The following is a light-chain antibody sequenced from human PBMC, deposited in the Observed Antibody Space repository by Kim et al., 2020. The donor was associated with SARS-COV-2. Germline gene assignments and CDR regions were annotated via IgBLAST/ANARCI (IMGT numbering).Light chain of an antibody. J-gene: IGKJ1*01. Sequence: SGDRATPSCRGTHRGSSSSLAWYQQKPGQTPRLLIYGASSRATGISDRFSGSGSGTDFTLTISSLQSEDFAVYYCQQYDYSPLLTFGQGTQLDIK. CDR1: HRGSSSS. CDR2: GAS. V-gene: IGKV3-20*01. CDR3: QQYDYSPLLT.